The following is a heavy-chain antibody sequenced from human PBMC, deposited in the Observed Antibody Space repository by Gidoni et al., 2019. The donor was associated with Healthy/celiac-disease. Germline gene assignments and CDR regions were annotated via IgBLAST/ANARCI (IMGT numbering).Heavy chain of an antibody. CDR3: AAPDRSTSYYYGMDV. J-gene: IGHJ6*02. Sequence: QVQLVESGGGVVQPGRSLRLSCAASGFPFSSYGMPWVRQAPGKGLGWVAVISYDGSNKYYADSVKGRFTISRDNSKNTLYLQMNSLRAEDTAVYYCAAPDRSTSYYYGMDVWGQGTTVTVSS. V-gene: IGHV3-30*03. D-gene: IGHD2-2*01. CDR2: ISYDGSNK. CDR1: GFPFSSYG.